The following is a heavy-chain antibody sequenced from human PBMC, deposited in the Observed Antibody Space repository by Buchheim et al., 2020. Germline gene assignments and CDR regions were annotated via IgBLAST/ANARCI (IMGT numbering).Heavy chain of an antibody. V-gene: IGHV3-23*01. CDR2: IRGSGDNS. D-gene: IGHD5-12*01. CDR1: GFTFSSYA. Sequence: EVQLLESGGGLVQPGGSLRLSCAASGFTFSSYAMSWVRQAPGKGLEWVSAIRGSGDNSYYADPVKGRFTISRDNSKNTLYLQMNSLRADDTALYYCAKDDTLSRHSTSGYETPFDYWGQGTL. CDR3: AKDDTLSRHSTSGYETPFDY. J-gene: IGHJ4*02.